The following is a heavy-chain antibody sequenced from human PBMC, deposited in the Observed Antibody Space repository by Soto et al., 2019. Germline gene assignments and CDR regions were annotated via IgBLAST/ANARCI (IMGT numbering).Heavy chain of an antibody. V-gene: IGHV4-39*01. CDR3: ARHVMGEIGGYCSGGSCYSGYYFDY. D-gene: IGHD2-15*01. CDR2: IYYSGST. Sequence: QLQLQESGPGLVKPSETLSLTCTVSGGSISSSSYYWGWIRQPPGKGLEWIGSIYYSGSTYYNPSLKSRVTISVDTSKNQCSLKLSSVTAADTAVYYCARHVMGEIGGYCSGGSCYSGYYFDYWGQGTLVTVSS. CDR1: GGSISSSSYY. J-gene: IGHJ4*02.